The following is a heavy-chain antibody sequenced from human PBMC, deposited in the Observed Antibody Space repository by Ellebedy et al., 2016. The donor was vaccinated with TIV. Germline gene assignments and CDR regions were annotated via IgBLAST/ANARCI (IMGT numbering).Heavy chain of an antibody. CDR1: GFSLTTSGVG. CDR3: AHRLCTWRPFDWFCDAFDV. CDR2: IYWDDDK. J-gene: IGHJ3*01. Sequence: SGPTLVKPTQTLTLTCTFSGFSLTTSGVGVGWIRQPPGKALEWLALIYWDDDKRYSPSLNSRLTITMDTSKNQVVLTMTNMDPVDTATYYCAHRLCTWRPFDWFCDAFDVWGQGTVVTVSS. D-gene: IGHD3-9*01. V-gene: IGHV2-5*02.